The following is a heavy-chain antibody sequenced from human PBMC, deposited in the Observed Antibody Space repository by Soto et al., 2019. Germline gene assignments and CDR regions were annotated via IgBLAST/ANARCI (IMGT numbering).Heavy chain of an antibody. J-gene: IGHJ6*03. V-gene: IGHV3-11*01. D-gene: IGHD3-10*01. CDR3: ARCPGKGSYYTVYYYYYYMDV. Sequence: GGSLRLSCAASGFTFSDYYMSWIRQAPGKGLEWVSYISSSGSTIYYADSVKGRFTISRDNAKNSLYLQMNSLRAEDTAVYYCARCPGKGSYYTVYYYYYYMDVWGKGTTVTVSS. CDR1: GFTFSDYY. CDR2: ISSSGSTI.